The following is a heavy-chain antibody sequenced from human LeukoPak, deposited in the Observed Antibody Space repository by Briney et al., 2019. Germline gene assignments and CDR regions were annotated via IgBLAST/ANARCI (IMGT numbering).Heavy chain of an antibody. CDR1: GGSISSYY. J-gene: IGHJ4*02. D-gene: IGHD2-15*01. Sequence: SETLSLTCTVSGGSISSYYWSWIRQPPGKGLEWIGYINYSGSTNYNPSLKSRVTISIDTSKNQFSLKLSSVTAADTAVYYCARDLGVVVVAATDALDYWGQGTLVTVSS. CDR2: INYSGST. CDR3: ARDLGVVVVAATDALDY. V-gene: IGHV4-59*01.